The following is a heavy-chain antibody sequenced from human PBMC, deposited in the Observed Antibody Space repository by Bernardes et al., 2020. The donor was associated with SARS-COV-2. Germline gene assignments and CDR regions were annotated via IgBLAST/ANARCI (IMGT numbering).Heavy chain of an antibody. CDR3: TTGAEIYYDSSGFSYYFDF. Sequence: RRSLRPSCAASTFSLSNAWMNWVRHAPGNGLEWVGHTIRQTDGGTPDYAPPVKRRFTISGDDSKNTMYLQMNSLKTEDTAVYYCTTGAEIYYDSSGFSYYFDFWGQGTLGTDSS. CDR2: TIRQTDGGTP. V-gene: IGHV3-15*07. CDR1: TFSLSNAW. J-gene: IGHJ4*02. D-gene: IGHD3-22*01.